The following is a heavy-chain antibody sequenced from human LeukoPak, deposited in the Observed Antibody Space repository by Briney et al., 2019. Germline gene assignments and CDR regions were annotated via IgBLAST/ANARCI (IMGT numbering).Heavy chain of an antibody. Sequence: PSQTLSLTCTVSGGSISSDTYSWSWVRQPAGKGLEWIGRIYTSGSTNYNPSLKSRVTISVDTSKNQFSLKLNSVTAADTAFYYRARAGGLGTYYPNWFDPWGQGTLVTVSS. CDR1: GGSISSDTYS. D-gene: IGHD3-10*01. J-gene: IGHJ5*02. CDR3: ARAGGLGTYYPNWFDP. V-gene: IGHV4-61*02. CDR2: IYTSGST.